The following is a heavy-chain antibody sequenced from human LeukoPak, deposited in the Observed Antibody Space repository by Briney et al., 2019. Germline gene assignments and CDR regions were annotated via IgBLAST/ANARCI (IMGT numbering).Heavy chain of an antibody. J-gene: IGHJ4*02. CDR3: ARTRMYDFWSGYSRYYFDY. CDR2: INHSGST. V-gene: IGHV4-34*01. D-gene: IGHD3-3*01. CDR1: GGSFSGYY. Sequence: SETLSLTCAVYGGSFSGYYWSWLRQPPGKGLEWIGEINHSGSTNYNPSLKSRVTISVDTSKNQFSLKLSSVTAADTAVYYCARTRMYDFWSGYSRYYFDYWGQGTLVTVSS.